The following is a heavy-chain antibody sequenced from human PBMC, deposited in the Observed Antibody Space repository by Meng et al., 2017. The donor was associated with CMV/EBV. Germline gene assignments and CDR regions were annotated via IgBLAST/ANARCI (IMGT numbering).Heavy chain of an antibody. CDR1: GGTFSSYA. CDR2: IIPIFGTA. V-gene: IGHV1-69*05. CDR3: ARVRHGGGYQRQTNWFDP. J-gene: IGHJ5*02. D-gene: IGHD2-2*01. Sequence: SVKVSCKASGGTFSSYAISWVRQAPGQGLEWMGGIIPIFGTANYAQKFQGRVTITTDESTSTAYMELRSLRSDDTAVYYCARVRHGGGYQRQTNWFDPWGQGTLVTVSS.